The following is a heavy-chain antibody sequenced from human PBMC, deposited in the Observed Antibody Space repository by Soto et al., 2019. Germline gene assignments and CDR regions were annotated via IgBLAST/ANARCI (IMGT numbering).Heavy chain of an antibody. CDR1: GGSISSGDYY. J-gene: IGHJ6*03. CDR3: AARTGTNPGYYYMDV. V-gene: IGHV4-30-4*01. D-gene: IGHD1-1*01. CDR2: IYYSGST. Sequence: SETLSLTCTVSGGSISSGDYYWSWIRQPPGKGLEWIGYIYYSGSTYYNPSLKSRVTISVDTSKNQFSLKLSSVTAADTAVYYCAARTGTNPGYYYMDVWGKGTTVTVSS.